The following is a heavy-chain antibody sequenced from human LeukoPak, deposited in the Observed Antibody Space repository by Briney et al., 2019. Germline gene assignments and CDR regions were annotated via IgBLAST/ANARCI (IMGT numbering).Heavy chain of an antibody. Sequence: SETLSLTCAVSGYSISSGYYWGWIRQPPGKGLEWIGSIYHSGSTYYNPSLKSRVTISVDTPKNQSSLKLSSGTAADTAVYYCARHPVFLEWLANWFDPWGQGTLVTVSS. CDR2: IYHSGST. J-gene: IGHJ5*02. CDR1: GYSISSGYY. D-gene: IGHD3-3*01. V-gene: IGHV4-38-2*01. CDR3: ARHPVFLEWLANWFDP.